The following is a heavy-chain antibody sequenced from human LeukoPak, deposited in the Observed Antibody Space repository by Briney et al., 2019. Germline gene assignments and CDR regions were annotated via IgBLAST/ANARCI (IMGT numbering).Heavy chain of an antibody. J-gene: IGHJ4*02. CDR3: TTLTMMIGAHDDY. CDR2: IRRKAYGGTT. V-gene: IGHV3-49*04. CDR1: GFSFVDYA. D-gene: IGHD3-22*01. Sequence: GGSLRLSCTASGFSFVDYAMSWVRQAPGKGLEWVGFIRRKAYGGTTEYAASVKGRFAISRDDSKSIAYLQMNSLKTEDTAIYYCTTLTMMIGAHDDYWGQGILVTVSS.